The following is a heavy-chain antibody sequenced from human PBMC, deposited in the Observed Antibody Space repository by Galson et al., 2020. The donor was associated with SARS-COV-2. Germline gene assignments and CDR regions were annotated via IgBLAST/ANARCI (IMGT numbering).Heavy chain of an antibody. CDR1: GGSISSYY. CDR3: AREMSTDYYDSSGYSRRAFDI. Sequence: ASETLSLTCTVSGGSISSYYWSWIRQPPGKGLEWIGYIYYSGSTNYNPSLKSRVTISVDTSKNQFSLKLSSVTAADTAVYYCAREMSTDYYDSSGYSRRAFDIWGQGTMVTVSS. J-gene: IGHJ3*02. V-gene: IGHV4-59*01. CDR2: IYYSGST. D-gene: IGHD3-22*01.